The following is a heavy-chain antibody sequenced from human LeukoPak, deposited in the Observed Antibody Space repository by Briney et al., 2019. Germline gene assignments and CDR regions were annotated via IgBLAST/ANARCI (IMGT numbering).Heavy chain of an antibody. Sequence: GGSLRLSCAASGFTVSTNYLSWVRQAPGKGLEWVSVIYSDGRTYYADSVKGRFTISRDNSKNTLYLQMNGLRPEDTAVYYCAKGDPYGSGSYPVDYWGQGTLVTVSS. CDR2: IYSDGRT. V-gene: IGHV3-66*02. J-gene: IGHJ4*02. CDR1: GFTVSTNY. D-gene: IGHD3-10*01. CDR3: AKGDPYGSGSYPVDY.